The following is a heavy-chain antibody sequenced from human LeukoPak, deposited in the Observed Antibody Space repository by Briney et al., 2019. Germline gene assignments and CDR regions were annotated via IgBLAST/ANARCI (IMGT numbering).Heavy chain of an antibody. Sequence: GSLRLSCAASGFTFSSYGMHWVRQAPGKGLEWVAFIRYDGSNKYYADSVKGRFTISRDNSKNTLYLQMNSLRAEDTAVYYRAKTPPHYYYDSSGYYSSYYYYYYMDVWGKGTTVTVSS. D-gene: IGHD3-22*01. CDR1: GFTFSSYG. CDR3: AKTPPHYYYDSSGYYSSYYYYYYMDV. V-gene: IGHV3-30*02. CDR2: IRYDGSNK. J-gene: IGHJ6*03.